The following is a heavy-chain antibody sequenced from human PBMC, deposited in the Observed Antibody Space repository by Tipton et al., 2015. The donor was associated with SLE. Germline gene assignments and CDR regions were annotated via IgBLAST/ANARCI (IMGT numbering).Heavy chain of an antibody. V-gene: IGHV4-59*12. CDR1: GGSIRSYY. J-gene: IGHJ4*02. D-gene: IGHD3-16*01. CDR3: ARVGGSKVTSPGLFDY. CDR2: IYDSETS. Sequence: TLSLTCTVSGGSIRSYYWTWIRQPPGKRLEWIGEIYDSETSYYNPSLKSRVTISLDKSKNQVSLRLTSVTAADTAVYYCARVGGSKVTSPGLFDYWGQGTLVTVSS.